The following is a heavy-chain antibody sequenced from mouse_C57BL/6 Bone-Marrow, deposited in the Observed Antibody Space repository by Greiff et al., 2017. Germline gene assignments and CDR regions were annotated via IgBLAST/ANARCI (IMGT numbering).Heavy chain of an antibody. V-gene: IGHV1-64*01. CDR2: IHPNSGST. J-gene: IGHJ2*01. Sequence: QVQLQQSGAELVKPGASVKLSCKASGYTFTSYWMHWVKQRPGQGLEWIGMIHPNSGSTNYNEKFKSKATLTVDKSSSTAYMQLSSLTSEDSAVYYCARWDTTVVARVDYWGQGTTLTVSS. D-gene: IGHD1-1*01. CDR3: ARWDTTVVARVDY. CDR1: GYTFTSYW.